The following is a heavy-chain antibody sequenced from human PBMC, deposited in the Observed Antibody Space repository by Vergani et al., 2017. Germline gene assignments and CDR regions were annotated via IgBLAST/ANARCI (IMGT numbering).Heavy chain of an antibody. Sequence: QVQLQQWGAGLLKPSETLSLTCAVYGGSFSGYYWSWIRQPPGKGLEWIGEINHSGSTNYNPSLKSLVTISVDTSKNPCSLKRSSVTAADTAVYYCARGTPEYSSSWGQGTLVTVSS. CDR2: INHSGST. D-gene: IGHD6-13*01. V-gene: IGHV4-34*01. CDR3: ARGTPEYSSS. J-gene: IGHJ4*02. CDR1: GGSFSGYY.